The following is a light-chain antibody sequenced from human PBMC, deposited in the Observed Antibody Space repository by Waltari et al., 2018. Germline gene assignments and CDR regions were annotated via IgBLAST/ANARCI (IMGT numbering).Light chain of an antibody. CDR1: SSHLGSNS. CDR2: RNN. Sequence: QSVLPQPPSASGTPGPRVTISRSGLSSHLGSNSASWYQHLPGRAPKLLIYRNNQRPSGVPDRFSVSKSGTSASLAISGLRSEDEADYYCAAWDDSLSSVLFGGGTKLTVL. J-gene: IGLJ2*01. V-gene: IGLV1-47*01. CDR3: AAWDDSLSSVL.